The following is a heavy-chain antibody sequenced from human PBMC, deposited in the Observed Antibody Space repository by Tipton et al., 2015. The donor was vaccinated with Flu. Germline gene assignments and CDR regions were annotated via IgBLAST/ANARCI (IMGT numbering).Heavy chain of an antibody. D-gene: IGHD4-17*01. CDR1: GYSISSGFY. CDR3: ARVSLDYGDYAPAFDI. J-gene: IGHJ3*02. CDR2: IYPGGSD. Sequence: TLSLTCAVSGYSISSGFYWGWIRQPPGRGLEWIGSIYPGGSDYYNPSLKSRVTFSADTSKNHFSLKLSSVTAADTAVYYCARVSLDYGDYAPAFDIWGQGTMVTVSS. V-gene: IGHV4-38-2*01.